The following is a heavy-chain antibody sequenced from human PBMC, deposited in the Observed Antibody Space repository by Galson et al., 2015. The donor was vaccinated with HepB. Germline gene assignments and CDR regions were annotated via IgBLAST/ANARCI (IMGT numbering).Heavy chain of an antibody. D-gene: IGHD3-16*02. CDR1: GFTFTSSA. CDR2: IVVGSGNT. J-gene: IGHJ5*02. CDR3: AAAWGIMITFGGVIVTRGFDP. Sequence: SVKVSCKASGFTFTSSAVQWVRQARGQRLEWIGWIVVGSGNTNYAQKFQERVTITRDMSTSTAYMELSSLRSEDTAVYYCAAAWGIMITFGGVIVTRGFDPWGQGTLVTVSS. V-gene: IGHV1-58*01.